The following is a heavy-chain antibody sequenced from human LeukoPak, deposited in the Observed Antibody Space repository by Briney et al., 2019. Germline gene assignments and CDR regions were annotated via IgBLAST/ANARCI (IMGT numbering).Heavy chain of an antibody. D-gene: IGHD5-18*01. Sequence: GGSLRLSCAASGFTLYDNAMHWVRPAPGKGLEGVSAISGGGGRKYYADSVKGRFTISGDNSKNTLYLQMNSLRAEDTAVYYCAKLTWIQLRGYWGQGTLVTVSS. CDR3: AKLTWIQLRGY. CDR1: GFTLYDNA. J-gene: IGHJ4*02. CDR2: ISGGGGRK. V-gene: IGHV3-23*01.